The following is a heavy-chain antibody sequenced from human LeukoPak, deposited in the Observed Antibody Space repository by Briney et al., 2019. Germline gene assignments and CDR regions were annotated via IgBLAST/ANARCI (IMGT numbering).Heavy chain of an antibody. Sequence: SETLSLTCTVSAGSVSNGPYYWGWIRQPPGKGLEWIGTFYYSGSTDYNPSLKSRVTISVDTSKNQFSLKLSSVTAADTAVYYCARHVTYSYGLGYYFDYWGQGTLVIVSS. V-gene: IGHV4-39*01. CDR2: FYYSGST. J-gene: IGHJ4*02. D-gene: IGHD5-18*01. CDR1: AGSVSNGPYY. CDR3: ARHVTYSYGLGYYFDY.